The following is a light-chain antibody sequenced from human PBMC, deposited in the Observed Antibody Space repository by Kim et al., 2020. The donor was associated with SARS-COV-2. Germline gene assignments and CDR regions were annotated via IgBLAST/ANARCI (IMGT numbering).Light chain of an antibody. CDR3: QQYCCTPNT. V-gene: IGKV4-1*01. CDR1: QSVFYPSKSQNN. Sequence: SATIHCKSRQSVFYPSKSQNNLSWYQQKPGPPPKLLISWASTRESGVPDRFTCSGSGTDFTLTIDNLQAEDVAVYYCQQYCCTPNTFGQGTRLEI. J-gene: IGKJ2*01. CDR2: WAS.